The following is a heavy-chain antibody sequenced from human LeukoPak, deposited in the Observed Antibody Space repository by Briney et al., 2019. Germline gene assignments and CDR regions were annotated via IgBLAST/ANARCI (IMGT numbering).Heavy chain of an antibody. V-gene: IGHV4-59*11. CDR3: ARAKVVRGVIDWFDP. CDR2: IYYSGST. D-gene: IGHD3-10*01. Sequence: SETLSLTCTVSGGSISSHYWSWIRQPPGKGLEWIGYIYYSGSTNYNPSLKSRVTISVDTSKNQFSLKLSSVTAADTAVYYCARAKVVRGVIDWFDPWGQGTLVTVSS. CDR1: GGSISSHY. J-gene: IGHJ5*02.